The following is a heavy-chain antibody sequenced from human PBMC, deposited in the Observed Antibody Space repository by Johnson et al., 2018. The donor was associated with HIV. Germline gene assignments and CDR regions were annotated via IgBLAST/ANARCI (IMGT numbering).Heavy chain of an antibody. CDR2: ISYDGGDK. V-gene: IGHV3-30*04. D-gene: IGHD7-27*01. CDR3: ARDFGLFLGKDDAFDI. J-gene: IGHJ3*02. CDR1: GFTFSSYA. Sequence: QVQLVESGGGVVQPGRSLRLSCAASGFTFSSYAMHWVRQAPAKGLEWVAIISYDGGDKYYADSLKGRFTISRDNSKNTLYLQMNSLRAEDTAVYYCARDFGLFLGKDDAFDIWGQGTMVTVSS.